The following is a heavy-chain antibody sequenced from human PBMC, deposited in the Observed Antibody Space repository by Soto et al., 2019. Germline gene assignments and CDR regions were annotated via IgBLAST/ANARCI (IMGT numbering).Heavy chain of an antibody. CDR1: GYSFTTDW. D-gene: IGHD5-18*01. V-gene: IGHV5-51*01. CDR3: ARYWHSYSSNYFPGMDV. J-gene: IGHJ6*02. Sequence: GESLKISCKASGYSFTTDWIGWVRQMPGKGLEWMGIIYPGDSDTRYSPSFQGQVTISADKSISTAYLQWSSLKASDTAMYYCARYWHSYSSNYFPGMDVWGQGTTVTVS. CDR2: IYPGDSDT.